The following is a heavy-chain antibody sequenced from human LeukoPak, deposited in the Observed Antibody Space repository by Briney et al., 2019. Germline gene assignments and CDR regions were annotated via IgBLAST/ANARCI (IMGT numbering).Heavy chain of an antibody. J-gene: IGHJ4*02. Sequence: PSETLSLTCSVSGASISSHYWSWIRQPPGKGLEWIGYIYYSVRTDYNPSLKSRVTISVDTSKNQFSLKLSSVTAADTAVYYCARRTRNTAMVGYWGQGTLVTVSS. CDR2: IYYSVRT. CDR3: ARRTRNTAMVGY. CDR1: GASISSHY. D-gene: IGHD5-18*01. V-gene: IGHV4-59*11.